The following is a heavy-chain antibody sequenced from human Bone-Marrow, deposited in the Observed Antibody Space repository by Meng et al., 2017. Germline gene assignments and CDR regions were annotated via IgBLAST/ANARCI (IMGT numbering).Heavy chain of an antibody. Sequence: GESLKISCAASGFTFSSYAMSWVRQAPGKGLEWVSAISGSGGSTYYADSVKGRFTISRDNSKNTLYLQMNSLRAEDTAVYYCARSGVAVAAHPYYGMDVWGQGTTVTVSS. J-gene: IGHJ6*02. CDR1: GFTFSSYA. V-gene: IGHV3-23*01. CDR3: ARSGVAVAAHPYYGMDV. CDR2: ISGSGGST. D-gene: IGHD6-19*01.